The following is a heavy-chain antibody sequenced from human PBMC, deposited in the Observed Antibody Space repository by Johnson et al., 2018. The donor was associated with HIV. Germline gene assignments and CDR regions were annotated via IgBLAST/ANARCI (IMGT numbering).Heavy chain of an antibody. CDR1: GFTFSRYA. D-gene: IGHD2-2*01. J-gene: IGHJ3*01. CDR3: AKLIEYHEDGWDAFDL. Sequence: QVQLVESGGGVVQPGRSLRLSCAASGFTFSRYAIHWVRQAPGKGLEWVALISYDGSNKYYADSVKGRFTISRDNSKNTLYLQMNSLRTDDTAVYYCAKLIEYHEDGWDAFDLWGQGTMVTVSS. CDR2: ISYDGSNK. V-gene: IGHV3-30-3*02.